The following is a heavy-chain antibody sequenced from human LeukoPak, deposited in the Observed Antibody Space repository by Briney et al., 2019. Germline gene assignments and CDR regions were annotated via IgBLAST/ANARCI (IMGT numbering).Heavy chain of an antibody. Sequence: ASVKVSCKASGYTFTSYYMHWVRQAPGQGLEWMGIINPSGGSASYAQKFQGRVTMTRDTSTSTVYMELSSLRSEDTAVYYCAREDIVVVPAAIPYYCYGMDVWGQGTTVTVSS. CDR1: GYTFTSYY. D-gene: IGHD2-2*01. V-gene: IGHV1-46*01. J-gene: IGHJ6*02. CDR2: INPSGGSA. CDR3: AREDIVVVPAAIPYYCYGMDV.